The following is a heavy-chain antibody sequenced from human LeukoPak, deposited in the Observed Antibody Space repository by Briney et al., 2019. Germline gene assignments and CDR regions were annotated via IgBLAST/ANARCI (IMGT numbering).Heavy chain of an antibody. CDR1: GFNFNIYT. Sequence: GGSLRLSCAASGFNFNIYTMSWVRQAQGKGLEWISAVGSGGTRYYADSVKGRFTISRDNSANTVSLQMDSLRADDTAMYYCARSIGLTGGGVNVWGQGTTVTVSS. J-gene: IGHJ6*02. CDR2: VGSGGTR. D-gene: IGHD4-23*01. CDR3: ARSIGLTGGGVNV. V-gene: IGHV3-23*01.